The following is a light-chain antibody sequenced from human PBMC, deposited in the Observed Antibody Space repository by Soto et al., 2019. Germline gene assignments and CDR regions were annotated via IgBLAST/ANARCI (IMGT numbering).Light chain of an antibody. Sequence: QSVLTQPASVSGSPGQSITISCTGTSXDVGGYNYVSWYQQHPGKGPKLMIYEVSNRPSGVSNRFSGSKSGNTATLTISGLQAVDEADYYCSSYTSTTTRVFGTGTKVTVL. CDR2: EVS. V-gene: IGLV2-14*03. CDR1: SXDVGGYNY. J-gene: IGLJ1*01. CDR3: SSYTSTTTRV.